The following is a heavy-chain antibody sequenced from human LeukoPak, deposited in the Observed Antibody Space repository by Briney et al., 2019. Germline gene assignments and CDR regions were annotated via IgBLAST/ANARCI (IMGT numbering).Heavy chain of an antibody. Sequence: ASLKVSCKASGYTFTGYYMHWVRQAPGQGLEWMGWINPNSGGTNYAQKFQGRVTMTRDTSISTAYMELSRLRSDDTAVYYCARGPRITMVRGVMDAYYYYGMDVWGQGTTVTVSS. J-gene: IGHJ6*02. D-gene: IGHD3-10*01. V-gene: IGHV1-2*02. CDR1: GYTFTGYY. CDR3: ARGPRITMVRGVMDAYYYYGMDV. CDR2: INPNSGGT.